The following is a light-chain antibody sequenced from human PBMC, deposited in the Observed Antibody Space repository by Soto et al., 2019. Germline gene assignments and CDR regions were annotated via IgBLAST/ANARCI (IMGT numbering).Light chain of an antibody. V-gene: IGLV1-51*01. CDR1: SSNIGGNS. J-gene: IGLJ1*01. Sequence: QTLMTEPPSMSAAPGQKVTISCSGSSSNIGGNSVSWYQRLPGTAPKLLIYDDNKRPSGIPDRFSGSKSGTSATLGITGFQTGDEADYYCGSWDSSLSAYVFGTGTKVTVL. CDR3: GSWDSSLSAYV. CDR2: DDN.